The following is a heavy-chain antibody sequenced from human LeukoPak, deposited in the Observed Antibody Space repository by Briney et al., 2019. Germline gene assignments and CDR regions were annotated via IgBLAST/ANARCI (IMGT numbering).Heavy chain of an antibody. Sequence: GGSLRLSCAASGFTFSSYSMNWVRQAPGKGLEWVSAISSSGGITYYADSVKGRFTISRDNSKNTLYLQMNSLRAEDTAVYYCAKIIAAAGTYYYYGMDVWGQGTTVTVSS. CDR1: GFTFSSYS. D-gene: IGHD6-13*01. V-gene: IGHV3-23*01. CDR3: AKIIAAAGTYYYYGMDV. J-gene: IGHJ6*02. CDR2: ISSSGGIT.